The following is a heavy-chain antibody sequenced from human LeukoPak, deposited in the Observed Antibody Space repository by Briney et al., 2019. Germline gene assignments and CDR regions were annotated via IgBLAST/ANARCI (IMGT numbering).Heavy chain of an antibody. J-gene: IGHJ4*02. V-gene: IGHV5-51*01. CDR2: IYPGDSDT. CDR3: ARRYYDILTGYYGDFDY. D-gene: IGHD3-9*01. Sequence: PGESLKISCKGSGYSFTSYLIGWVRQMPGKGLEWMGIIYPGDSDTRYSPSFQGQVTISADKSISTAYLQWSSLKASDTAMYYCARRYYDILTGYYGDFDYWGQGTLVTVSS. CDR1: GYSFTSYL.